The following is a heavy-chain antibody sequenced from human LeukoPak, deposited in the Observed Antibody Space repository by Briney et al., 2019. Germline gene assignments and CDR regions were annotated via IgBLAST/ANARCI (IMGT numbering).Heavy chain of an antibody. CDR1: GGSISSGDYY. J-gene: IGHJ4*02. CDR2: IYYSGTT. Sequence: SETLSLACTVSGGSISSGDYYWSWIRQPPGKGLEWIGYIYYSGTTYYNPSLKSRVTISVDTSKNQFSLKLTSVTAADTAVYYCARGPYGSGSYYWGQGTLVTVSS. V-gene: IGHV4-30-4*01. D-gene: IGHD3-10*01. CDR3: ARGPYGSGSYY.